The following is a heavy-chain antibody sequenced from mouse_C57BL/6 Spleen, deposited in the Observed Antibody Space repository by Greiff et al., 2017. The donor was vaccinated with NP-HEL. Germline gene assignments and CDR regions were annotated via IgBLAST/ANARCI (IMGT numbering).Heavy chain of an antibody. Sequence: VKLQESGPELVKPGASVKISCKASGYAFSSSWMNWVKQRPGKGLEWIGRIYPGDGDTNYNGKFKGKATLTADKSSSTAYMQLSSLTSEDSAVYFCAPTAQAPYYAMDYWGQGTSVTVSS. CDR2: IYPGDGDT. D-gene: IGHD3-2*02. CDR1: GYAFSSSW. CDR3: APTAQAPYYAMDY. V-gene: IGHV1-82*01. J-gene: IGHJ4*01.